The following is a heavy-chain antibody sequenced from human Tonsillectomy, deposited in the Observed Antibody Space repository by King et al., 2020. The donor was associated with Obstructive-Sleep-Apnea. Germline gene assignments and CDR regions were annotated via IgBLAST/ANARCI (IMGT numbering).Heavy chain of an antibody. D-gene: IGHD3-10*01. CDR2: IYYSGST. J-gene: IGHJ4*02. V-gene: IGHV4-39*07. CDR1: GGSISSSSYY. Sequence: QLQESGPGLVKPSETLSLTCTVSGGSISSSSYYWGWIRQPPGKGLEWIGSIYYSGSTYYNPSLKSRVTISVDTSKNQFSLKLSSVTAADTAVYYCARGTYYYGSGSYYLGQKKNDYFDYWGQGTLVTVSS. CDR3: ARGTYYYGSGSYYLGQKKNDYFDY.